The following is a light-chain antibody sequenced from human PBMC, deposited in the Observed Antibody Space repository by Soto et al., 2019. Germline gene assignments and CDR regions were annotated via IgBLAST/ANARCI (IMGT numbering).Light chain of an antibody. CDR1: QDISNY. Sequence: DIQMTQSPSSLSASVGVRVTITCQASQDISNYLNWYQQKPGKAPKLLIYDASNLETGVPSRFSGSGSGTDFTFTISSLQPEDIATYYCQRYDNLPTFGGGT. CDR2: DAS. CDR3: QRYDNLPT. V-gene: IGKV1-33*01. J-gene: IGKJ4*01.